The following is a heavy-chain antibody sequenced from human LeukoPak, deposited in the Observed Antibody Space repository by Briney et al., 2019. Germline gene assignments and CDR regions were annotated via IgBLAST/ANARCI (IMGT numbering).Heavy chain of an antibody. CDR2: INTNTGNP. CDR1: GYTFTSSA. CDR3: ATDLKKGDSGCFDF. Sequence: ASVKVSCKASGYTFTSSALNWVRQAPGQGLEWMGWINTNTGNPTYAQGFTGRFVFSLDTSVSTAYLHISSLEAEDTAIYYCATDLKKGDSGCFDFWGQGTLVTVSS. J-gene: IGHJ4*02. V-gene: IGHV7-4-1*02. D-gene: IGHD6-19*01.